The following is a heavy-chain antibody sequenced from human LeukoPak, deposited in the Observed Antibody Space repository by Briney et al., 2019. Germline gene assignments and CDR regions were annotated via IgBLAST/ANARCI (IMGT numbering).Heavy chain of an antibody. CDR1: GLTFDSYD. CDR3: VPPAAGLHRTISTEYFQH. D-gene: IGHD6-13*01. J-gene: IGHJ1*01. Sequence: GGSLRLSCAAAGLTFDSYDMYWVRQSPGKGPEWVSYISASGISIKYADSVKGRFTISRDNAKNLVYLQMDSLRAEDTAVYYCVPPAAGLHRTISTEYFQHWGQGTPVIVPS. V-gene: IGHV3-48*03. CDR2: ISASGISI.